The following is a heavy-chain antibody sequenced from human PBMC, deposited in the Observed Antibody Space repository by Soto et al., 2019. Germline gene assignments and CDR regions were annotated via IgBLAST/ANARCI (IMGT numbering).Heavy chain of an antibody. V-gene: IGHV4-39*01. CDR3: ARRLYYDSSGFEGGGMDV. CDR2: IYYSGST. Sequence: PSEALSLSCTVSGGSISSSSYYGGWLRQPPGKGLEWIGSIYYSGSTYYNPSLKSRVTISVDTSKNQFSLKLSSVTAADTAVYYCARRLYYDSSGFEGGGMDVWGQGTTVT. D-gene: IGHD3-22*01. J-gene: IGHJ6*02. CDR1: GGSISSSSYY.